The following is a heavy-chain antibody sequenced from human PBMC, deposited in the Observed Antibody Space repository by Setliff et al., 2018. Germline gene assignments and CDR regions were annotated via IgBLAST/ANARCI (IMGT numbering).Heavy chain of an antibody. V-gene: IGHV1-18*01. D-gene: IGHD3-22*01. CDR2: ISAYNGNT. Sequence: ASVKVSCKASGYTFTSYGISWVRQAPGQGLEWMGWISAYNGNTNYAQKLQGRVTMTTDTSTGTAYMELRSLRSYDTAVYYCARVGVYYYDSSGYHRSPYYYYYGMDVWGQGTTVTVSS. CDR1: GYTFTSYG. CDR3: ARVGVYYYDSSGYHRSPYYYYYGMDV. J-gene: IGHJ6*02.